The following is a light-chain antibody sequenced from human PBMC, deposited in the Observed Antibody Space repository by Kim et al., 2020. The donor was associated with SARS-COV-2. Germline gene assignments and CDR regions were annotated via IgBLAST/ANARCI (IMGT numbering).Light chain of an antibody. CDR1: SSNIGVST. CDR3: TSWDDSLKGIL. J-gene: IGLJ2*01. V-gene: IGLV1-44*01. Sequence: GQRVTISCSGSSSNIGVSTVNWYQQLPGSAPKLVIYSNTMRPSGVPDRFSGSKSVTSASLAISGLQSEDEADYYCTSWDDSLKGILFGGGTQLTVL. CDR2: SNT.